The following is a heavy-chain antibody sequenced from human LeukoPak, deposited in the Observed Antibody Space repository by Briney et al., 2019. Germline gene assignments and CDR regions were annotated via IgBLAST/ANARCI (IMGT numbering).Heavy chain of an antibody. CDR1: GYTFTSYG. CDR3: ARDSQEPGYVWGSYRYYPTGY. V-gene: IGHV1-18*01. Sequence: ASVKVSCKASGYTFTSYGISWVRQAPGQGLEWMGWISAYNGNTNYAQKFQGRVTITTDESTSTAYMELSSLRSEDTAVYYCARDSQEPGYVWGSYRYYPTGYWGQGTLVTVSS. J-gene: IGHJ4*02. D-gene: IGHD3-16*02. CDR2: ISAYNGNT.